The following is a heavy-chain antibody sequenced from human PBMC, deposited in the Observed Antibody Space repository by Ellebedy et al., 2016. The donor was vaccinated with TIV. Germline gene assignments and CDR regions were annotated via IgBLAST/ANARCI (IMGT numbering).Heavy chain of an antibody. V-gene: IGHV3-23*01. D-gene: IGHD2-2*01. CDR1: GFTFSSYS. Sequence: GESLKISXAASGFTFSSYSMSWVRQAPGKGLEWVAAISSNGANTYYADSVKGRFTISRDNAKNMVSLQMNCLRAEDTAVYHCAKDRPCTRCQPVDYWGQGTLVTVSS. J-gene: IGHJ4*02. CDR2: ISSNGANT. CDR3: AKDRPCTRCQPVDY.